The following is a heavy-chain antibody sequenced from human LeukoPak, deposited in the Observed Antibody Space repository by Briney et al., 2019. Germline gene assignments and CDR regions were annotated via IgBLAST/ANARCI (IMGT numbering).Heavy chain of an antibody. CDR2: INHSGST. Sequence: SETLSLTCAVYGGSFSGYYWSWIRQPPGKGLEWIGEINHSGSTNYNPSLNSRVTISVDTSKNQFSLKLSSVTAADTAVYYCARRQGIRIVVVPAGDAFDIWGQGTMVTVSS. J-gene: IGHJ3*02. V-gene: IGHV4-34*01. D-gene: IGHD2-2*01. CDR1: GGSFSGYY. CDR3: ARRQGIRIVVVPAGDAFDI.